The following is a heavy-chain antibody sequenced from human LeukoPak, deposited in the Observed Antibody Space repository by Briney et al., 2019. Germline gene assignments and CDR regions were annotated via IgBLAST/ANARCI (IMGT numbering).Heavy chain of an antibody. J-gene: IGHJ5*02. CDR1: GGSFSGYY. V-gene: IGHV4-34*01. CDR3: ARGSRAIFGVVIIWFDP. CDR2: INHSGST. D-gene: IGHD3-3*01. Sequence: SETLSLTCAVYGGSFSGYYWSWIRQPPGKGLELIGEINHSGSTNYNPSLKSRVTISVDTSKNQFSLKLSSVTAADTAVYYCARGSRAIFGVVIIWFDPWGQGTLVTVSS.